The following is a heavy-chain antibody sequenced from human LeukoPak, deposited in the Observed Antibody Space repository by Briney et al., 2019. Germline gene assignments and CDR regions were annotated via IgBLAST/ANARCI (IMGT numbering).Heavy chain of an antibody. V-gene: IGHV4-31*03. CDR3: ARVGYYDSSGYRTLDY. Sequence: SQTLSLTCTVSGGSISSGGYYWSWIRQHPGKGLEWIGYISYSGNTYYNPSLKSRVSISLATSKNQFSLKLSSVTAADTAVYYCARVGYYDSSGYRTLDYWGQGTLVTVSS. CDR2: ISYSGNT. CDR1: GGSISSGGYY. J-gene: IGHJ4*02. D-gene: IGHD3-22*01.